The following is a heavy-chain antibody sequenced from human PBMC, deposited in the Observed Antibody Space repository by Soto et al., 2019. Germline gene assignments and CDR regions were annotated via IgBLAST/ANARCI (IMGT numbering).Heavy chain of an antibody. CDR2: IIPIFGTA. V-gene: IGHV1-69*01. CDR3: ARDGYYDSSGYYYGARYFDL. J-gene: IGHJ2*01. CDR1: GGTFSSYA. D-gene: IGHD3-22*01. Sequence: QVQLVQSGAEVKKPGSSVKVSCKASGGTFSSYAISWVRQAPGQGLEWMGGIIPIFGTANYAQKFQGRVTITADDSTSTAYMELSSLRSEDTAVYYCARDGYYDSSGYYYGARYFDLWGRGTLVTVSS.